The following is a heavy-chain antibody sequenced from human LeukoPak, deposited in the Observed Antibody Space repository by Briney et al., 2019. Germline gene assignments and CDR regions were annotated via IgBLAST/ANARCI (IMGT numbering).Heavy chain of an antibody. J-gene: IGHJ6*03. CDR1: GFTFSSYW. Sequence: GGSLRLSCAASGFTFSSYWMSWVRQAPGKGLEWVANIKQDGSEKYYVDSVKGRFTISRDNAKNSLYLQMNSLRAEDTAVYYCARGGPLRFDYYYMDVWGKGTTVTVSS. V-gene: IGHV3-7*01. D-gene: IGHD3-3*01. CDR2: IKQDGSEK. CDR3: ARGGPLRFDYYYMDV.